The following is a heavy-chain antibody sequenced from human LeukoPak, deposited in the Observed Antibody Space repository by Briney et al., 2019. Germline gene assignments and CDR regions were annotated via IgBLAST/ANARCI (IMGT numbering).Heavy chain of an antibody. CDR2: IYYSGST. V-gene: IGHV4-39*01. CDR1: GGSISSSSYY. D-gene: IGHD6-6*01. J-gene: IGHJ4*02. Sequence: SETLSLTCTVSGGSISSSSYYWGWIRQPPGKGLEWIGSIYYSGSTYYNPSLKSRVTISVDTSKNQFSLKLSSVTAADTAVYYCARSSSSGFDYWGQGTLVTVSS. CDR3: ARSSSSGFDY.